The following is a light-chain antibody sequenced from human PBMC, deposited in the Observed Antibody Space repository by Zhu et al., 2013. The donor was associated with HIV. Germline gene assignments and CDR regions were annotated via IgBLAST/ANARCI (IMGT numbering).Light chain of an antibody. V-gene: IGKV3-20*01. CDR2: GSS. Sequence: EIVLMQSPGSLSLSRGESATLSCRASQTVSYRHIAWYHQKPGQPPRLLLYGSSSRAPGIPERFSGSGSGTDFTLTITGLEPEDLVDXXCQRFGSSVTWTFGQGTNVGNQT. J-gene: IGKJ1*01. CDR1: QTVSYRH. CDR3: QRFGSSVTWT.